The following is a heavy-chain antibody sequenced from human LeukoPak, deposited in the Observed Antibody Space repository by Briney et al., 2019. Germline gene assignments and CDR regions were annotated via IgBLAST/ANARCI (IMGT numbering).Heavy chain of an antibody. CDR2: IYHSGST. V-gene: IGHV4-4*02. Sequence: SETLSLTCAVSGGSISSSNWWSWVRQPPGKGLEWIGEIYHSGSTNYNPSLKSRVTISVDKSKNQFSLKLSSVTAADTAVYYCARDGYYYDSSGYYYFDYWGQGTLVTVSS. CDR1: GGSISSSNW. D-gene: IGHD3-22*01. J-gene: IGHJ4*02. CDR3: ARDGYYYDSSGYYYFDY.